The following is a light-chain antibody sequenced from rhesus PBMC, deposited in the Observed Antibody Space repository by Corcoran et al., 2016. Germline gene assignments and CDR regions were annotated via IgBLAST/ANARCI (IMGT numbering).Light chain of an antibody. Sequence: QAALTQPRSVSGSLGQSVTISCTGTSSDIGGYNYVSWYQQPPGTAPKLMIYEVSKRPSGVSDRFSGSKSGNTASLTISGLQPEDETDYYCSSYVATNTYVFGPGTRLTVL. CDR2: EVS. J-gene: IGLJ1*01. CDR1: SSDIGGYNY. CDR3: SSYVATNTYV. V-gene: IGLV2-32*02.